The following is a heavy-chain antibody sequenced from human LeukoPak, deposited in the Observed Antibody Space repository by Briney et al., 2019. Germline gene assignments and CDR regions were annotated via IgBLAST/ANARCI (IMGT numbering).Heavy chain of an antibody. D-gene: IGHD3-22*01. CDR3: AREEATYGYDSSGSPPPAVPFDI. CDR1: GFTFSSYA. CDR2: ISYDGSNK. V-gene: IGHV3-30*01. J-gene: IGHJ3*02. Sequence: AGGSLRLSCAASGFTFSSYAMHWVRQAPGKGLEWVAVISYDGSNKYYADSVKGRFTISRDNSKNTLYLQMNSLGAEDTAVYYCAREEATYGYDSSGSPPPAVPFDIWGQGTMVTVSS.